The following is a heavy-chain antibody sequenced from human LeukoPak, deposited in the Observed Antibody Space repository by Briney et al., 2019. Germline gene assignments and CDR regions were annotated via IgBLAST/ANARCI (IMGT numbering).Heavy chain of an antibody. Sequence: GGSLRLSCAASGFTFSSYAMTWVRQAPGKGLEWVSAVSGSGGRTYYAESVKGRFTISRDNSKNTLYLQMNSLGAEDTAVYYCARTPRRVAARQPNWFDPWGQGTLVTVSS. CDR2: VSGSGGRT. CDR3: ARTPRRVAARQPNWFDP. V-gene: IGHV3-23*01. D-gene: IGHD6-6*01. CDR1: GFTFSSYA. J-gene: IGHJ5*02.